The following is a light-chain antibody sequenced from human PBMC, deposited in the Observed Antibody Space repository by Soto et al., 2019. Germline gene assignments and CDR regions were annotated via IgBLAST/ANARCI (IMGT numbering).Light chain of an antibody. CDR2: EVR. CDR3: SSYAGNNNLL. V-gene: IGLV2-8*01. Sequence: QSALTQPASVSGSPGQSITISCTGTSSDVGGYNYVSWYQQHPGKAPKLMIYEVRERPSGVPDRFSGSKSGNTVSLTVSGLQAEDEADYYCSSYAGNNNLLFGGGTKVTVL. CDR1: SSDVGGYNY. J-gene: IGLJ2*01.